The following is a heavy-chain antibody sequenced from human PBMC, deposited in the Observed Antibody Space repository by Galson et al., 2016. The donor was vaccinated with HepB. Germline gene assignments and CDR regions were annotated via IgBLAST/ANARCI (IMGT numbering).Heavy chain of an antibody. CDR2: INPNTGYT. CDR1: GYTFTDYYF. V-gene: IGHV1-2*06. J-gene: IGHJ6*03. D-gene: IGHD2-8*02. Sequence: SVKVSCKASGYTFTDYYFMYWVRQAPGQGLEWIGRINPNTGYTNYAQKFQGRVTMTRDTSISTAYMDLTRLTDEETAVYYCSMDKGEAGGQHYFYMDVWGKGTTVTVSS. CDR3: SMDKGEAGGQHYFYMDV.